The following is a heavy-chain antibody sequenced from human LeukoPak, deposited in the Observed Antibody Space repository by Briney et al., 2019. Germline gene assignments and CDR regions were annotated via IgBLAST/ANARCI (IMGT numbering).Heavy chain of an antibody. Sequence: SQTLSLTCTVSGGSISSYYWSWIRQPAGKGLEWIGRIYTSGSTNYNPSLKSRVTMSVDTSKNQFSLKLSSVTAADTAVYYCARAGYSSGWYYFDYWGQGTLVTVSS. CDR1: GGSISSYY. D-gene: IGHD6-19*01. J-gene: IGHJ4*02. CDR2: IYTSGST. CDR3: ARAGYSSGWYYFDY. V-gene: IGHV4-4*07.